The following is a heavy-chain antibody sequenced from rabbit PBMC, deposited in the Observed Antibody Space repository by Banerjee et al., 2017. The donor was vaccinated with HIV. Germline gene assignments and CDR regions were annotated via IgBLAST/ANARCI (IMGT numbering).Heavy chain of an antibody. CDR3: VRMGYSSGWGADFNL. V-gene: IGHV1S47*01. D-gene: IGHD4-1*01. CDR1: GFDFSSYG. Sequence: QEQLKETGGGLVQPGGSLKLSCKASGFDFSSYGVSWVRQAPGKGLEWIGYIDPVFGSTYYASWVNGRFTISSHNAQNTLYLQLNSLTAADTATYFCVRMGYSSGWGADFNLWGPGTLVTVS. J-gene: IGHJ4*01. CDR2: IDPVFGST.